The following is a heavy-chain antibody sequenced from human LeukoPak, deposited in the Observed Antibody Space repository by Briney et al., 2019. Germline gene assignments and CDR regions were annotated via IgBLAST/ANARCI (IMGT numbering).Heavy chain of an antibody. D-gene: IGHD1/OR15-1a*01. CDR2: IYYSGNA. Sequence: SETLSLTCTVSGYSISSGYYWGWIRQPPGKGLEWIGSIYYSGNAYYNPSLKSRVTISVDTSKNQFSLKLNSVTAADTAVYYCARDRSRTGTIDYWGQGTLVTVSS. CDR1: GYSISSGYY. V-gene: IGHV4-38-2*02. CDR3: ARDRSRTGTIDY. J-gene: IGHJ4*02.